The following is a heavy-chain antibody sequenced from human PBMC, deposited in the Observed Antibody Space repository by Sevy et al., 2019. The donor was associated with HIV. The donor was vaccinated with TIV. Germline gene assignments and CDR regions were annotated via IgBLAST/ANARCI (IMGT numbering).Heavy chain of an antibody. J-gene: IGHJ4*02. Sequence: ASVKVSCKASGYTFTSYAMHWVRQAPGQRLEWMGWINACNGNTKYSQKFQGRVTITRDTSASTAYMELSSLRSEDTAVYYCARLPYCGGDCYLFDYWGQGTLVTVSS. D-gene: IGHD2-21*01. CDR1: GYTFTSYA. V-gene: IGHV1-3*01. CDR3: ARLPYCGGDCYLFDY. CDR2: INACNGNT.